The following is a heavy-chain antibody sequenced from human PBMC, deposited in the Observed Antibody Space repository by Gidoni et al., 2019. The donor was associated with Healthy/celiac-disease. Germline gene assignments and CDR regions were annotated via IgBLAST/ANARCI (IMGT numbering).Heavy chain of an antibody. J-gene: IGHJ6*02. CDR2: IYHSGST. D-gene: IGHD4-17*01. CDR3: AREGSPTVTTYYYYGMDV. Sequence: QVQLQESGPGLVKPSETLSLTCAVSGYSISSGYYWGWIRQPPGKGLEWIGSIYHSGSTYYNPSLKSRVTISVDTSKNQFSLKLSSVTAADTAVYYCAREGSPTVTTYYYYGMDVWGQGTTVTVSS. CDR1: GYSISSGYY. V-gene: IGHV4-38-2*02.